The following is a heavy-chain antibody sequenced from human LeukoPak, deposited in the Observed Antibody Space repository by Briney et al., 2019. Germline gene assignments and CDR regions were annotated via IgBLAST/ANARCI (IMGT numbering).Heavy chain of an antibody. V-gene: IGHV3-53*01. D-gene: IGHD3-10*01. Sequence: PGGSLRLSCAVSGFTVSGNYMSWVRQAPGKGLEWVSVLYNGGNTYYADSVQGRFAVSRDNSKNTLYLQMNSLRAEDTAVYYCARYDGGSGPFDYWGQGTLVTVSS. CDR1: GFTVSGNY. CDR2: LYNGGNT. CDR3: ARYDGGSGPFDY. J-gene: IGHJ4*02.